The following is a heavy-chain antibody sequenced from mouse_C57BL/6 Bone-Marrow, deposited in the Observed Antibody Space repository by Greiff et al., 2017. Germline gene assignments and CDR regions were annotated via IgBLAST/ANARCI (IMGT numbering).Heavy chain of an antibody. Sequence: EVQLQQSGAELVRPGASVKLSCTASGFNIKDDYMHWVKQRPEQGLEWIGWIDPENGDTEYASKFKGKATITADTSSNTAYLQLSSLTSEDTAVYYCTTYDGDYYAMDYWGQGTSVTVSS. CDR1: GFNIKDDY. D-gene: IGHD2-3*01. J-gene: IGHJ4*01. CDR3: TTYDGDYYAMDY. CDR2: IDPENGDT. V-gene: IGHV14-4*01.